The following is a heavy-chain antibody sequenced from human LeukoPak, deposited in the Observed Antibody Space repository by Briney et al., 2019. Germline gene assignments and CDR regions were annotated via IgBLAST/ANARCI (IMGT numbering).Heavy chain of an antibody. V-gene: IGHV3-7*01. CDR2: IKQDGSEK. CDR3: ARVGKVGFGESNWFDP. Sequence: GGSLRLSCAASGFTFSSYWMSWVRQAPGKGLEWVANIKQDGSEKYYVDSVKGRFTIPRDNAKNSLYLQMNSLRAEDTAVYYCARVGKVGFGESNWFDPWGQGTLVTVSS. D-gene: IGHD3-10*01. J-gene: IGHJ5*02. CDR1: GFTFSSYW.